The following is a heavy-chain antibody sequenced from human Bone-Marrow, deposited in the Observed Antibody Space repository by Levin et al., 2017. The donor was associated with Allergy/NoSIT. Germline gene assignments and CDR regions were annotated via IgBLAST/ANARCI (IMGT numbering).Heavy chain of an antibody. CDR1: GFNFRSYA. V-gene: IGHV3-33*01. CDR2: IWHDGSNK. Sequence: GESLKISCTPSGFNFRSYAMHWFRQAPGKGLEWVAIIWHDGSNKFYLDSVKGRFIISRDNYENTLSLEMNSLRPEDTAVYYCVRAGIQLSPDYWGQGTLVTVSS. D-gene: IGHD4-11*01. J-gene: IGHJ4*02. CDR3: VRAGIQLSPDY.